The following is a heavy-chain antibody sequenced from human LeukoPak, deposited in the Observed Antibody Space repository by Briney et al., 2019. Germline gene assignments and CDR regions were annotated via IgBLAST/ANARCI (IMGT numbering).Heavy chain of an antibody. CDR3: AKERFTYYGSFEH. V-gene: IGHV3-74*01. D-gene: IGHD3-22*01. CDR1: GFTFSSYW. CDR2: IASDGSST. Sequence: GGSLRLSCEASGFTFSSYWMNWVRQAPGKGLVWVSRIASDGSSTTYADSVKGRFSISRDNAKNTLYLQMNSLRDEDTAVYYCAKERFTYYGSFEHWGQGTLVTVSS. J-gene: IGHJ5*02.